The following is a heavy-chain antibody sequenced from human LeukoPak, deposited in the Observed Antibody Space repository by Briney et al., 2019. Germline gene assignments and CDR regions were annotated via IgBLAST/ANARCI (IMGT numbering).Heavy chain of an antibody. CDR1: GGSISSYY. Sequence: SETLSLTCTVSGGSISSYYWSWIRQPPGKGLEWIGYIYYSGSTNYNPSLKSRVTISVDTSKNQFSLKLSSVTAADTAVYYCARDTYSSSWPIYYYYGMDVWGKGTTVTVSS. CDR3: ARDTYSSSWPIYYYYGMDV. D-gene: IGHD6-13*01. V-gene: IGHV4-59*01. J-gene: IGHJ6*04. CDR2: IYYSGST.